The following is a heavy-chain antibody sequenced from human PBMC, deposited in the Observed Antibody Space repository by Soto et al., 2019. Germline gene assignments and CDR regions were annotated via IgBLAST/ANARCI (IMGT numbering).Heavy chain of an antibody. CDR2: INQDGSEK. Sequence: GGSLRLSCAASGFTFSGSWMAWVRQTPDKGLEWLANINQDGSEKYYVDSVKGRFNVSRDNAKNSLYLQMSGLRAEDTAVYYCGRDFAYNPLDYSGQGHLVTVSS. V-gene: IGHV3-7*01. J-gene: IGHJ4*02. CDR1: GFTFSGSW. D-gene: IGHD1-1*01. CDR3: GRDFAYNPLDY.